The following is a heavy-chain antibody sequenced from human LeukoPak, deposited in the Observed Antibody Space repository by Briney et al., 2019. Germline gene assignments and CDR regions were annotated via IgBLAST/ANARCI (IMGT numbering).Heavy chain of an antibody. J-gene: IGHJ2*01. CDR2: IYRGGST. D-gene: IGHD3-10*01. CDR3: AIDRWDYGSGFWYFDL. V-gene: IGHV3-53*01. CDR1: GFTVSSNY. Sequence: GGSLRLSCAASGFTVSSNYMSWVRQAPGKGLEWVSVIYRGGSTYYADSVKGRSTISRDNSKTTLYLQMNSLGAEDTAVYYCAIDRWDYGSGFWYFDLWGRGTLVTVSS.